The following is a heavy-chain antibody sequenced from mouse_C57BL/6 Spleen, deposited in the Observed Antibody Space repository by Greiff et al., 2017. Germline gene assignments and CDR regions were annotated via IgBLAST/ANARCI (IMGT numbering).Heavy chain of an antibody. CDR3: ARVSNYEGYFDY. D-gene: IGHD2-5*01. J-gene: IGHJ2*01. CDR1: GYSITSGYY. Sequence: EVQLQESGPGLVKPSQSLSLTCSVTGYSITSGYYWNWIRQFPGNKLEWMGYISYDGSNNYNPSLKNRISITRDTSKNQFFLKLNSVTTEDTATYYCARVSNYEGYFDYWGQGTTLTFSS. CDR2: ISYDGSN. V-gene: IGHV3-6*01.